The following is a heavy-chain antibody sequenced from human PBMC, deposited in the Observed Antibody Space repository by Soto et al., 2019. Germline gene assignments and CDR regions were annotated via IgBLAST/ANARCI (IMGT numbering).Heavy chain of an antibody. D-gene: IGHD3-22*01. CDR2: IYSGGST. J-gene: IGHJ6*02. CDR3: ARILRDSSGYCSTLYYYYVMDV. CDR1: GFTVSSNY. Sequence: GGSLRLSCAASGFTVSSNYMSWVRQAPGKGLEWVSVIYSGGSTYYADSVKGRFTISRDNSKNTLYLQMDSLRAEDTAVYYCARILRDSSGYCSTLYYYYVMDVWGQGTTVTVSS. V-gene: IGHV3-53*01.